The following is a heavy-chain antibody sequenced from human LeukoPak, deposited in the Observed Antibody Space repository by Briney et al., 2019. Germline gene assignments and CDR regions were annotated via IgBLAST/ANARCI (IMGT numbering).Heavy chain of an antibody. CDR1: GGSISSGDYY. CDR2: IYYSGST. D-gene: IGHD6-13*01. V-gene: IGHV4-61*08. CDR3: VRASIAAAGPADY. J-gene: IGHJ4*02. Sequence: SETLSLTCTVSGGSISSGDYYWSWIRQHPGKGLEWIGYIYYSGSTYYNPSLKSRVTISVDTSKNQFSLKLSSVTAADTAVYYCVRASIAAAGPADYWGQGTLVTVSS.